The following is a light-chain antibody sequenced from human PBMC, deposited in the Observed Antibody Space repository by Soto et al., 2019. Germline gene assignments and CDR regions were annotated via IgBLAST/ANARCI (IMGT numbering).Light chain of an antibody. V-gene: IGKV3-15*01. CDR1: QGVSTN. CDR3: QEYIRWPLT. Sequence: EIVMTQSPATLSLSPGERATLSCRASQGVSTNLAWYQQKPGQAPRLLISGASTRAACFPPRFSSSRSRTEFTLTIGSLQSEDIAVYYCQEYIRWPLTGGGGTKVEIK. CDR2: GAS. J-gene: IGKJ4*01.